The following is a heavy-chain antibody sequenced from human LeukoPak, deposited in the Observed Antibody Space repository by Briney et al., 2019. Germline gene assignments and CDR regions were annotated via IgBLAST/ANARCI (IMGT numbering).Heavy chain of an antibody. D-gene: IGHD5-18*01. V-gene: IGHV4-30-2*01. CDR3: ARNSLRGYSLDY. CDR1: GGSISIGGYS. CDR2: IYHSGST. Sequence: SQTLSLTCAVSGGSISIGGYSWSWIRQPPGKGLEWIGYIYHSGSTYYNPSLKSRVTISVDRSKNQFSLKLSSVTAADTAVYYCARNSLRGYSLDYWGQGTLVTVSS. J-gene: IGHJ4*02.